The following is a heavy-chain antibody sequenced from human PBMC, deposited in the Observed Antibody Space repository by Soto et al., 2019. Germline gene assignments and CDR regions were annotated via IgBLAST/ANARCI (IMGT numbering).Heavy chain of an antibody. CDR1: GFTFDDYA. D-gene: IGHD2-15*01. Sequence: EVQLVESGGGLVQPGRSLGPSCAASGFTFDDYAMHWVRQAPGKGLEWVSGISWNSGSIGYADSVKGRFTISRDNAKNSLYLQMNSLRAEDTALYYCAKAPRPEVVAASPLDAFDIWGQGTMVTVSS. J-gene: IGHJ3*02. V-gene: IGHV3-9*01. CDR3: AKAPRPEVVAASPLDAFDI. CDR2: ISWNSGSI.